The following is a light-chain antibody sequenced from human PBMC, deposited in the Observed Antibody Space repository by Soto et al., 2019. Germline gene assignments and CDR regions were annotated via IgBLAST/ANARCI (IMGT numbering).Light chain of an antibody. CDR3: GQGNSFARFT. V-gene: IGKV1-12*01. J-gene: IGKJ3*01. CDR1: QGISSW. Sequence: DIQMTQSPSSVSASVGDRVTITCRASQGISSWLAWYQQKPGKAPKLLIYAASSLQSGVPSRFRGSGSGTDLTRAISGLEREDFAGYYCGQGNSFARFTFGRGTKGDIK. CDR2: AAS.